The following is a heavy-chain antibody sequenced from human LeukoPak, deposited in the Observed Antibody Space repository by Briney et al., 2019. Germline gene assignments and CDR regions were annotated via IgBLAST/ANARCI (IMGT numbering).Heavy chain of an antibody. CDR2: ISYDGSNK. V-gene: IGHV3-30*04. CDR1: GFTFSSYA. Sequence: GGSLRLSCAASGFTFSSYAMHWVRQAPGKGLEWVAVISYDGSNKYYADSVKGRFTISRDKSKNTLYLQMNSLRAEDTAVYYCAKYYYGSGDVWGKGTTVTVSS. J-gene: IGHJ6*04. D-gene: IGHD3-10*01. CDR3: AKYYYGSGDV.